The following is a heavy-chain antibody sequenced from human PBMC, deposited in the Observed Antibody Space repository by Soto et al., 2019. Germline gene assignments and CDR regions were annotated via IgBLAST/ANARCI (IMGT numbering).Heavy chain of an antibody. Sequence: QVQLQESGPGLVKPSETLSLTCTISGGPMNNYYCSWFRQPRGQGLEWIGYMGYNGFTRYNPSLRCRVALSLDTAKNQFSLILSSVTAAATALYYCASQWFGELPGLVDVWGQGITVTVSS. CDR2: MGYNGFT. CDR1: GGPMNNYY. D-gene: IGHD3-10*01. CDR3: ASQWFGELPGLVDV. V-gene: IGHV4-59*08. J-gene: IGHJ6*02.